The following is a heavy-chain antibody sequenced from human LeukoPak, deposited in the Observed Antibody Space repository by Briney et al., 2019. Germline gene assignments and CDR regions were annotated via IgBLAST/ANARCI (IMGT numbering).Heavy chain of an antibody. CDR2: IYSGGST. CDR1: GFTVSSNY. CDR3: ASSRGQWLLHVHAFDI. Sequence: GGSLRLSCAASGFTVSSNYMSWVRQARGKGLEWVSVIYSGGSTYYSDSVKGRFNISRDNSKNTLYLQMNSLRAEDTAVYYCASSRGQWLLHVHAFDIWGQGTMVTVSS. D-gene: IGHD6-19*01. J-gene: IGHJ3*02. V-gene: IGHV3-53*01.